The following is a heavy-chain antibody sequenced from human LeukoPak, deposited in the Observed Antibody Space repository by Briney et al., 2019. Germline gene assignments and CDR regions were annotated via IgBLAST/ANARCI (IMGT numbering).Heavy chain of an antibody. D-gene: IGHD3-9*01. CDR3: ARDRYYDILTGYWPGSGDAFDI. Sequence: ASVKVSCKASGYRFTGYFMHWVRQAPGQGLEWMGWISAYNGNTNYAQKLQGRVTMTTDTSTSTAYMELRSLRSDDTAVYYCARDRYYDILTGYWPGSGDAFDIWGQGTMVTVSS. CDR2: ISAYNGNT. V-gene: IGHV1-18*04. J-gene: IGHJ3*02. CDR1: GYRFTGYF.